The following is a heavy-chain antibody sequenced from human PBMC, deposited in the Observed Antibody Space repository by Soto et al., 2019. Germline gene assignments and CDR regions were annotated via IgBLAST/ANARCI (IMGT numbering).Heavy chain of an antibody. CDR3: AKDSPVGVPLLRDLHD. D-gene: IGHD2-15*01. CDR2: ISGSGGST. V-gene: IGHV3-23*01. J-gene: IGHJ1*01. CDR1: GFTFSNYG. Sequence: EVQLLESGGALVQPGGSLRLSCAASGFTFSNYGMSWVRQAPGKGLEWVSVISGSGGSTYYADSVKGRFTLSRDNSKNTVYLQMNRPRAEDTAVYYCAKDSPVGVPLLRDLHDWGQGTLVTVSS.